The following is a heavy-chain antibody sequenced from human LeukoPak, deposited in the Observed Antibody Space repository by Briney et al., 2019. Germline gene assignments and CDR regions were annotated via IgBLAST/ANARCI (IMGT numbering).Heavy chain of an antibody. J-gene: IGHJ4*02. V-gene: IGHV3-73*01. D-gene: IGHD2-2*01. CDR3: AKPGDCSSTSCWRDY. CDR2: IRRKVNSYAT. CDR1: GFTFSGSA. Sequence: GGSLKLSCAASGFTFSGSAMHWVRQASGKGLEWVGRIRRKVNSYATAYAASVKGRFTISRDNSKNTLYLQMNSLRAEDTAIYYCAKPGDCSSTSCWRDYWGQGTLVTVSS.